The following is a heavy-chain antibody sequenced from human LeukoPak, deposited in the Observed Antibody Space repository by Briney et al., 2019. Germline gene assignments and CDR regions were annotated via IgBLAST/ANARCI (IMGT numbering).Heavy chain of an antibody. CDR1: GFTVSSNY. V-gene: IGHV3-53*01. J-gene: IGHJ4*02. D-gene: IGHD2-8*01. CDR2: IYSGGST. Sequence: GGSLRLSCSASGFTVSSNYMSWVRQAPGKGLEWVSVIYSGGSTYYADSVKGRVTISRDNAKNTLYLQMNSLRAEDTAVYYCARDKGVEESPDYWGQGTLVTVSS. CDR3: ARDKGVEESPDY.